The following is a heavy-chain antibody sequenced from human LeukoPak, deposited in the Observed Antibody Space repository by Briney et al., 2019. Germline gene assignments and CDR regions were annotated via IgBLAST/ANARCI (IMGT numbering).Heavy chain of an antibody. CDR1: GFTFSSYW. J-gene: IGHJ6*03. CDR2: INQDGSSK. D-gene: IGHD1-26*01. Sequence: GGSLRLSCAVSGFTFSSYWMGWVRQAPGKGLAWVANINQDGSSKYYADSVKGRFTISRDNSKNTLYLQMNSLRVEDTAVYYCAKGYGWEASYYYYYMDVWGKGTTVTISS. CDR3: AKGYGWEASYYYYYMDV. V-gene: IGHV3-7*01.